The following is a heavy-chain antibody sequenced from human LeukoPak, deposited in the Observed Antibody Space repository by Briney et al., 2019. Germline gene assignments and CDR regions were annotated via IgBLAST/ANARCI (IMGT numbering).Heavy chain of an antibody. CDR2: ISSSSSYI. V-gene: IGHV3-21*01. CDR1: GFTFSSYS. D-gene: IGHD2-2*01. CDR3: ASAPAAFLFDP. J-gene: IGHJ5*02. Sequence: GGSLRLSCAASGFTFSSYSMNWVRQAPGKGLEWVSSISSSSSYIYYADSVKGRSTISRDNAKNSLYLQMNSLRAEDTAVYYCASAPAAFLFDPWGQGTLVTVSS.